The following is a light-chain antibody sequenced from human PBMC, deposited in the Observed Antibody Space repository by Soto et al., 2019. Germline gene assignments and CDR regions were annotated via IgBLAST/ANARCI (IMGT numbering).Light chain of an antibody. CDR2: GAS. V-gene: IGKV1-6*01. CDR3: QQANTFPPT. J-gene: IGKJ1*01. Sequence: AIQMTQSPSSLSASVGDRVIITCRASQDIRSDLGWYQQKPGKAPNLLIYGASSLHSGVPSRFSGSGSGTAFTLAIGNLQPEDVATYYCQQANTFPPTFGQGTKVEVK. CDR1: QDIRSD.